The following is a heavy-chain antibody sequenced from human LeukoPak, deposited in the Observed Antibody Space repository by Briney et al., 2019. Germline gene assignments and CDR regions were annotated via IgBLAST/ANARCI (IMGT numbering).Heavy chain of an antibody. J-gene: IGHJ3*02. V-gene: IGHV3-48*01. Sequence: GGSLRLSCAASGFTFSPYGMTWVRQAPGKGLEWVSLINGRSTTIYYADSVKGRFTISRDNAKNSLYLQMNSLRAEDTAVYYCGKNRYSGSLSPFDIWGQGTMVTVSS. CDR3: GKNRYSGSLSPFDI. D-gene: IGHD1-26*01. CDR1: GFTFSPYG. CDR2: INGRSTTI.